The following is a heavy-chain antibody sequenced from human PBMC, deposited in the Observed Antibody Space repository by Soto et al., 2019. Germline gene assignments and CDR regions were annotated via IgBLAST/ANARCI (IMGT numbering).Heavy chain of an antibody. CDR2: INPNSGGT. V-gene: IGHV1-2*04. D-gene: IGHD3-3*01. Sequence: ASVKVSCKASGYTFTGYYMHWVLQAPGQGLEWMGWINPNSGGTNYAQKFQGWVTMTRDTSISTAYMELSRLRSDDTAVYYCARGYDFWSGNYGMDVWGQGTTVTVSS. CDR1: GYTFTGYY. CDR3: ARGYDFWSGNYGMDV. J-gene: IGHJ6*02.